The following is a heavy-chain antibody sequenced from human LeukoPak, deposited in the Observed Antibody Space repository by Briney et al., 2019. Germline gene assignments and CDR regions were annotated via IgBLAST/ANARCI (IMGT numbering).Heavy chain of an antibody. Sequence: GSLRLSCAASGFTFSSYSMNWVRQAPGKGLEWVSSISSSSSYIYYADSVKGRFTISRDNAKNSLFLQMNSLRAEDTAVYYCARVRRYCSGGNCYSGGLGYMNVWGKGTTVTISS. D-gene: IGHD2-15*01. J-gene: IGHJ6*03. V-gene: IGHV3-21*04. CDR1: GFTFSSYS. CDR3: ARVRRYCSGGNCYSGGLGYMNV. CDR2: ISSSSSYI.